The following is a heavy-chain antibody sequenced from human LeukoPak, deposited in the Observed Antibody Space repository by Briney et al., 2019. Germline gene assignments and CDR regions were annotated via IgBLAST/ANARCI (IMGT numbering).Heavy chain of an antibody. CDR2: IYYSGST. CDR1: GGSISSYY. J-gene: IGHJ4*02. D-gene: IGHD6-19*01. CDR3: ARAGGIAVAIDY. V-gene: IGHV4-59*01. Sequence: SETLSLTCTVSGGSISSYYWSCIRQPPGKGLEWIGYIYYSGSTNYNPSLKSRVTISVDTSKNQFSLKLSSVTAADTAVYYCARAGGIAVAIDYWGQGTLVTVSS.